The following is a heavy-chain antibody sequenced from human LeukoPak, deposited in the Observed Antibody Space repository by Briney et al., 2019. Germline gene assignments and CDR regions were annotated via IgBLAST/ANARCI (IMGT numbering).Heavy chain of an antibody. CDR3: ANVAAAGYYFDY. V-gene: IGHV3-23*01. CDR1: GFTFSSYA. Sequence: GGSLRLSCAASGFTFSSYAMSWVRQAPGEGLEWVSAISGRGGSTYYADSVKGRFTISRDNSKNTLYLQMNSLRAEDTAVYYCANVAAAGYYFDYWGQGTLVTVSS. J-gene: IGHJ4*02. CDR2: ISGRGGST. D-gene: IGHD6-13*01.